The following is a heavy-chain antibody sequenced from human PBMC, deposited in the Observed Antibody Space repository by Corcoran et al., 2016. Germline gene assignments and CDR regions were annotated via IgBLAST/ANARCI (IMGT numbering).Heavy chain of an antibody. CDR3: ARDSGYDFWSGYSDHYYYYGMDV. V-gene: IGHV1-18*01. CDR1: GYTFTSYG. D-gene: IGHD3-3*01. J-gene: IGHJ6*02. CDR2: ISAYNGNT. Sequence: QVQLVQSGAEVKKPGASVKVSCKASGYTFTSYGISWVRQAPGQGLEWMGWISAYNGNTNYAQKLQGRVTMTTDTSTSTAYMELRSLRSDDTAVYYCARDSGYDFWSGYSDHYYYYGMDVWGQGTTVTVS.